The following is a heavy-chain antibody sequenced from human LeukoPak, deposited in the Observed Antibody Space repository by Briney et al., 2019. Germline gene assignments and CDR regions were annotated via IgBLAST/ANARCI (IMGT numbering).Heavy chain of an antibody. Sequence: PGGSLRLSYAASGFTFSTFWMHWVRQTPGKGLVWVSRISNDGSTTHYAASVKGRFTISRDNAKNSLYLQMNSLRAEDTAVYYCARATTYDILTGYFDYWGQGTLVTVSS. D-gene: IGHD3-9*01. V-gene: IGHV3-74*01. CDR1: GFTFSTFW. J-gene: IGHJ4*02. CDR2: ISNDGSTT. CDR3: ARATTYDILTGYFDY.